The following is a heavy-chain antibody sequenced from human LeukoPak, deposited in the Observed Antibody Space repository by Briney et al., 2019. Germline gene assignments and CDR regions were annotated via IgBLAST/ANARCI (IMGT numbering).Heavy chain of an antibody. CDR3: AAPTGWGYYDSSGYYYFDAFDI. CDR2: IVVGSGNT. CDR1: GFTFTSSA. J-gene: IGHJ3*02. V-gene: IGHV1-58*02. Sequence: SVKVSCKASGFTFTSSAMQWVRQARGQRLEWIGWIVVGSGNTNYAQKFQERVTITRDMSTSTAYMELSSLRSEDTAVYYCAAPTGWGYYDSSGYYYFDAFDIWGQGTMVTVSS. D-gene: IGHD3-22*01.